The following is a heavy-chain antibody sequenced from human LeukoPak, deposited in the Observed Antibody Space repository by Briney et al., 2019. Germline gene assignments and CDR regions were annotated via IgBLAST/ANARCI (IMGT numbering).Heavy chain of an antibody. V-gene: IGHV4-4*07. D-gene: IGHD3-22*01. CDR3: ARDFPQYYYSSGFNWFDP. CDR1: GGSISSYY. CDR2: IYTSGST. Sequence: PSETLSLTCTGSGGSISSYYWSWIRQPAGKGLVWIGRIYTSGSTNYNPSLKSRVTMSVDTSKNQFSLKLSSVTAADTAVYYCARDFPQYYYSSGFNWFDPWGQGTLVTVSS. J-gene: IGHJ5*02.